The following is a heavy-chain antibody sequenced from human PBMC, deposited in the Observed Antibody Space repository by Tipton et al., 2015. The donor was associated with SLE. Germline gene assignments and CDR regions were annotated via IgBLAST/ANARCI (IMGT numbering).Heavy chain of an antibody. CDR2: IIPIFGTA. V-gene: IGHV1-69*01. D-gene: IGHD1-14*01. CDR3: ARQPRTLPDDAFDI. J-gene: IGHJ3*02. Sequence: QLVQSGAEVKKPGSSVKVSCKASGGTFSSYAISWVRQAPGQGLEWMGGIIPIFGTANYAQKLQGRVTITADESTSTDYMELSSLRSEDTAVYYCARQPRTLPDDAFDIWGQGTMVTVSS. CDR1: GGTFSSYA.